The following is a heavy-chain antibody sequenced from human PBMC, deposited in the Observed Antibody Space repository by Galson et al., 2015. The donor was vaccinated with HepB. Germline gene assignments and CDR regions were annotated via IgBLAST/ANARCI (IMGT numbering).Heavy chain of an antibody. J-gene: IGHJ4*02. V-gene: IGHV3-11*06. CDR2: INRRSSYT. D-gene: IGHD5-18*01. Sequence: SLRLSCAASGIDFSDYDMSWIRQGPGKGLEWISFINRRSSYTVYADSVKGRFTISRDNAKNSVYLQMDSLGIEDSAVYYCAKSRRGYSFGYYFDSWGQGTLVTISS. CDR3: AKSRRGYSFGYYFDS. CDR1: GIDFSDYD.